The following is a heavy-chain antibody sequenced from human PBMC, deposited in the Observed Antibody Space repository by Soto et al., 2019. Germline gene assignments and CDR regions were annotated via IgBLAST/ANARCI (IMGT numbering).Heavy chain of an antibody. CDR1: GYTFTSYG. CDR3: AMDYGDRPEYFKP. D-gene: IGHD4-17*01. J-gene: IGHJ1*01. CDR2: ISPLKGRT. Sequence: QVQLVQSGPDLKRPGASMKVSCKASGYTFTSYGITWVRQAPGQGLEWMAWISPLKGRTQYSQKAQGRVTLSTDTSSNPAYMEMTTLRVDDTAVYYGAMDYGDRPEYFKPWGQGTLVTVS. V-gene: IGHV1-18*04.